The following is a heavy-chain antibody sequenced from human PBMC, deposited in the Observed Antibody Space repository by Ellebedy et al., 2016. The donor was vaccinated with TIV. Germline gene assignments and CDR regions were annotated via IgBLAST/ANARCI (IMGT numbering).Heavy chain of an antibody. J-gene: IGHJ4*02. V-gene: IGHV3-21*01. CDR1: GFNLSSHS. CDR3: ARGSLWFGEFDS. CDR2: ISRDSSYI. Sequence: GESLKISXAASGFNLSSHSMSWVRLAPGKGLEWVSSISRDSSYIYYADSVRGRFTISRDNAKNSLTLHMNNLRAEDTAVYYCARGSLWFGEFDSWGQGTPVTVSS. D-gene: IGHD3-10*01.